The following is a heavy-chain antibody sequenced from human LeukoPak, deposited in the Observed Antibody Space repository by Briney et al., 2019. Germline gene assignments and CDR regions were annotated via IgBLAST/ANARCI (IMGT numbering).Heavy chain of an antibody. V-gene: IGHV4-4*02. J-gene: IGHJ4*02. CDR2: INHSGNT. D-gene: IGHD3-9*01. Sequence: SETLSLTYAVSGASISSDKWWSWVRQPPGKGLEWIGEINHSGNTNYSPSLKSRVTMSTDKSKNEFSLRLTSVTAADTAVYYCARAGVWLPAVWGQGTLVTVSS. CDR3: ARAGVWLPAV. CDR1: GASISSDKW.